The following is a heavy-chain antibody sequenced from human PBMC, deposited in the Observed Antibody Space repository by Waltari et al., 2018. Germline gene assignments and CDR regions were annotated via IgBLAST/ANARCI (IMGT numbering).Heavy chain of an antibody. CDR1: GGSFSGYY. CDR2: INHSGST. J-gene: IGHJ5*02. Sequence: QVQLQQWGAGLLKPSETLSLTCAVYGGSFSGYYWSWIRQPPGKGLEWIGEINHSGSTNYNPSLKSRVTISVDTSKNQFSLKLGSGTAAYTAVYYCARQVYDSSGYFTYTWFDPWGQGTLVTVSS. D-gene: IGHD3-22*01. V-gene: IGHV4-34*01. CDR3: ARQVYDSSGYFTYTWFDP.